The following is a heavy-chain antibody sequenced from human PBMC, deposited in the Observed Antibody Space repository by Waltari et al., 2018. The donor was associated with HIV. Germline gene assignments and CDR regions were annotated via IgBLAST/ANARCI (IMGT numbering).Heavy chain of an antibody. Sequence: HLVESGGGLVQPGGSLRLSCEASGFTFSNFWMSWVRQAPGKGLEWVAEIREDGSEKNDVDSGKGRFTISRDNAKNSLYLQMNSLRAEDTALYHCARVTFYGSGPFYTAYYHGMSVWGQGTTVSVSS. D-gene: IGHD3-10*01. CDR2: IREDGSEK. J-gene: IGHJ6*02. V-gene: IGHV3-7*04. CDR3: ARVTFYGSGPFYTAYYHGMSV. CDR1: GFTFSNFW.